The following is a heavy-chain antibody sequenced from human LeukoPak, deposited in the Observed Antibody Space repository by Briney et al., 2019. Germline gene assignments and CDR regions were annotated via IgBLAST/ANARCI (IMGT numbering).Heavy chain of an antibody. Sequence: SETLSLTCAVYGGSFSGYYWSWIRQPPGKGLEWIGEINHSGSTNYNPSLKSRVTIPVDTSKNQFSLKLSSVTAADTAVYYCARRAAAGPYFDYWGQGTLVTVSS. CDR1: GGSFSGYY. V-gene: IGHV4-34*01. J-gene: IGHJ4*02. CDR2: INHSGST. CDR3: ARRAAAGPYFDY. D-gene: IGHD6-13*01.